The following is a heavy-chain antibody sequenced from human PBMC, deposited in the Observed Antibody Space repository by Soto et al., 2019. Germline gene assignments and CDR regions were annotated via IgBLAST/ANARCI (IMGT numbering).Heavy chain of an antibody. J-gene: IGHJ4*02. V-gene: IGHV1-24*01. CDR1: GYTLTELS. D-gene: IGHD3-22*01. CDR3: ATGRTYYYDSSGYLN. CDR2: FDPEDGET. Sequence: ASVKVSCKVSGYTLTELSMHWVRQAPGKGLEWMGGFDPEDGETIYAQKFQGRVTMTEGTSTDTAYMELSSLRSEDTAVYYCATGRTYYYDSSGYLNWGQGTLVTVSS.